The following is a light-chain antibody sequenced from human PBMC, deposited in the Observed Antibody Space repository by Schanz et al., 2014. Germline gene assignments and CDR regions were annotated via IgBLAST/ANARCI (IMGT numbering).Light chain of an antibody. CDR3: CSYAANYTLV. J-gene: IGLJ3*02. CDR1: SSDVGAYNS. Sequence: QSALTQPPSASGSPGQSVTISCTGTSSDVGAYNSVSWYQQHPGKAPKVMIFEVNKRPSGVPDRFSGSKSGNTASLTISGLQAEDEADYYCCSYAANYTLVFGGGTKLTVL. CDR2: EVN. V-gene: IGLV2-8*01.